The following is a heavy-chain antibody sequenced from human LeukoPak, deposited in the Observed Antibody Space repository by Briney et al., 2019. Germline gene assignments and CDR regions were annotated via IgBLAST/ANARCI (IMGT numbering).Heavy chain of an antibody. CDR2: ISSSSSYI. J-gene: IGHJ6*03. Sequence: PGGSLRLSCAASGFTFSSYSMNWVRQAPGKGLEWVSSISSSSSYIYYADSVKGRFTISRDNAKNSLYLQMNSLRAEDTALYYCARVAVEGTGYSSSWLHYYYYYYMDVWGKGTTVTVSS. CDR3: ARVAVEGTGYSSSWLHYYYYYYMDV. D-gene: IGHD6-13*01. V-gene: IGHV3-21*04. CDR1: GFTFSSYS.